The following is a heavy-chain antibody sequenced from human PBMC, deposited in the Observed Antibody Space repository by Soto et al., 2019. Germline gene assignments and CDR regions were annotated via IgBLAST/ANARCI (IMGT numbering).Heavy chain of an antibody. D-gene: IGHD3-22*01. Sequence: SETLSLTCTVSGGSISSGGYYWSWIRQPPGKGLEWIGYIYYSGSTYYNPSLKSRVTISVDTSKNQFSLKLSSVTAADTAVYYCARGSYYYDSSGSYHYWGQGTLVTVSS. CDR2: IYYSGST. CDR1: GGSISSGGYY. V-gene: IGHV4-30-4*01. CDR3: ARGSYYYDSSGSYHY. J-gene: IGHJ4*02.